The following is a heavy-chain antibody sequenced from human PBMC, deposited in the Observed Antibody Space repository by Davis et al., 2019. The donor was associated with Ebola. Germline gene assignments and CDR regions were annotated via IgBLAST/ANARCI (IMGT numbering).Heavy chain of an antibody. D-gene: IGHD3-3*01. Sequence: GGSLRLSCAASGFTFSNAWMSWVRQAPGKGLEWVGRIKSKTDGGTTDYAAPVKGRFTISRDDSKNTLYLQMNSLKTEDTAVYYCTSRLLEWPYYYYYGMDVWGQGTTVTVSS. CDR1: GFTFSNAW. CDR2: IKSKTDGGTT. CDR3: TSRLLEWPYYYYYGMDV. V-gene: IGHV3-15*01. J-gene: IGHJ6*02.